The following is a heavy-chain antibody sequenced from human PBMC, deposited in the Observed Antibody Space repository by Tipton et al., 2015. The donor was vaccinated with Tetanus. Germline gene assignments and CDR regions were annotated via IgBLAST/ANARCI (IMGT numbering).Heavy chain of an antibody. CDR3: AGVLRSESVGWFDP. D-gene: IGHD3-3*01. CDR2: VNHSGGT. V-gene: IGHV4-34*01. Sequence: AGLVKPSETLSLTCGVSGGSLSGYTWNWIRQPPGKGLEWIGDVNHSGGTHDNPSLSGRLSISVDTSANELSLRLGSVTAADTAVYYCAGVLRSESVGWFDPWGQGTLVTVSS. J-gene: IGHJ5*02. CDR1: GGSLSGYT.